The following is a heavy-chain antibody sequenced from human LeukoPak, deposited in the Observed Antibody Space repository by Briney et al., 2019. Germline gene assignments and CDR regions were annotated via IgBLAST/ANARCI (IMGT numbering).Heavy chain of an antibody. Sequence: GGSLRLSCAASGLTFSSYWMSWVRQAPGKGLEWVSSMSSSSSYIYYADSVKGRFTISRDNAKNSLYLQMNSLRAEDTAVYYCAREMREDTAMVNFDYWGQGTLVTVSS. J-gene: IGHJ4*02. CDR1: GLTFSSYW. D-gene: IGHD5-18*01. V-gene: IGHV3-21*01. CDR3: AREMREDTAMVNFDY. CDR2: MSSSSSYI.